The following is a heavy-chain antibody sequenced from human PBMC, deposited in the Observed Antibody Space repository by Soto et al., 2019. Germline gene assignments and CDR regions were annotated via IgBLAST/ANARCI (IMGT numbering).Heavy chain of an antibody. CDR3: VAYGDSFDS. V-gene: IGHV4-59*01. Sequence: SETLSHTCTVSGGSISSYYWSWIRQPPGKGLEWIGYIYYSGSTNYNPSLKSRVTISVDTTKKQFSLKLSYVTAADTAVYYCVAYGDSFDSWGQGTLVTVSS. D-gene: IGHD4-17*01. CDR1: GGSISSYY. J-gene: IGHJ4*02. CDR2: IYYSGST.